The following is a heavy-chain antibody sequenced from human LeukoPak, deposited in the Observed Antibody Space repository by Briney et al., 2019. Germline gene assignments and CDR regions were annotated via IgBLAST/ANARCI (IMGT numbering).Heavy chain of an antibody. D-gene: IGHD3-10*01. Sequence: GASVKVSCTASGYIYTSYGIIWVRQAPGQGLEWMGWISAYNGNTKYAQKLQGRVTMTTDTSTSTAHMELRSLRTDDTAVYYCTRGPEWFGVNVDYWGQGTLVTVSS. CDR1: GYIYTSYG. CDR2: ISAYNGNT. CDR3: TRGPEWFGVNVDY. J-gene: IGHJ4*02. V-gene: IGHV1-18*01.